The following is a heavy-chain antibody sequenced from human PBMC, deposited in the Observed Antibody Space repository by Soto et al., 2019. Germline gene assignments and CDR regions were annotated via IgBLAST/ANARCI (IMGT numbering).Heavy chain of an antibody. CDR3: ARHPERIAQIGWFNP. J-gene: IGHJ5*02. CDR1: GFTFSSYS. Sequence: GGSLRLSCAASGFTFSSYSMNWVRQAPGKGLEWVSYISSSSSTIYYADSVKGRFTISRDNAKNSLYLQMNSLGAEDTAVYYCARHPERIAQIGWFNPWGQGT. V-gene: IGHV3-48*01. D-gene: IGHD6-13*01. CDR2: ISSSSSTI.